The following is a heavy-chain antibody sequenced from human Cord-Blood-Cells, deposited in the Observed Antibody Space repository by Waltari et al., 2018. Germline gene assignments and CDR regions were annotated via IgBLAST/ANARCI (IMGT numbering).Heavy chain of an antibody. Sequence: QVQLQESGPGLVKPSETLSLTCTVSGGSISSHYWSWIRQPPGKGLEWIGYIYYSGSTNYNPSLKGRVTISVDTSKNQFSLKLSSVTAADTAVYYCARGFNWGWDAFDIWGQGTMVTVSS. J-gene: IGHJ3*02. V-gene: IGHV4-59*11. D-gene: IGHD7-27*01. CDR1: GGSISSHY. CDR2: IYYSGST. CDR3: ARGFNWGWDAFDI.